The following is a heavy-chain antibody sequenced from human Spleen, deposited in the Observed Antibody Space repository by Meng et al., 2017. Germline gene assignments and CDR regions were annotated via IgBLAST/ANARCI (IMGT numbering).Heavy chain of an antibody. CDR3: ARDHDARGVGVVAAIDH. CDR1: GDSVSNNFAT. J-gene: IGHJ4*02. Sequence: SCAISGDSVSNNFATWNWIRQSPSRGLEWLGRTYHRSKWYNDYAPSVKGRITINPDTSKNQFSLQLNSVTPEDSAVYYCARDHDARGVGVVAAIDHWGQGTLVTVSS. V-gene: IGHV6-1*01. CDR2: TYHRSKWYN. D-gene: IGHD2-21*02.